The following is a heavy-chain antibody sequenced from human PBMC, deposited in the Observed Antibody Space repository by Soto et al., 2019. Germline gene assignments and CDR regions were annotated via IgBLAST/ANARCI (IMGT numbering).Heavy chain of an antibody. Sequence: EVQLVESGGGLVQPGGSLRLSCAASGFDFSNSWIHWVRQGPGKGLVWVSHINSDGSGTTYADSVKRRVTISRDNAKNTVYLQMNSLRAEDTAVYYCAKDTAYAMDVWGQGTTVTVSS. CDR3: AKDTAYAMDV. CDR1: GFDFSNSW. D-gene: IGHD2-15*01. CDR2: INSDGSGT. V-gene: IGHV3-74*01. J-gene: IGHJ6*02.